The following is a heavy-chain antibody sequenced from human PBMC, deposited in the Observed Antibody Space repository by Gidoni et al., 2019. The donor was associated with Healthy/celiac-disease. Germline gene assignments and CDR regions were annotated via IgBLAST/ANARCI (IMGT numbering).Heavy chain of an antibody. D-gene: IGHD3-16*01. Sequence: QVQLQQWGAGLLKPSETLSLTCAVSGGSFSGYYWTWIRQPPGKGLEWIGEINHSGRTNYNPSLKTRVTISLDTSKNQFSLRLSSVTAADSAVYYCARGRRTPITFGGSYRGSFDIWGQGTMVTVSS. CDR3: ARGRRTPITFGGSYRGSFDI. CDR2: INHSGRT. V-gene: IGHV4-34*01. CDR1: GGSFSGYY. J-gene: IGHJ3*02.